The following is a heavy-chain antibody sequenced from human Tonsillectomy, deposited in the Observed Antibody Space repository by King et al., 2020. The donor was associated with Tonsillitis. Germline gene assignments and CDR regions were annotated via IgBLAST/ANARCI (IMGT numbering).Heavy chain of an antibody. CDR3: ESRLAQQWVFDY. Sequence: VQLVESGGGLVQPGGSLRLSCAASGFTFSSNWMSWVRQAPGKGLEGVASIKEDGSEKYYVDSVKGRFTISRDNAKNSLYLQMNNLRAEDTAVYYCESRLAQQWVFDYWGQGTLVTVSS. CDR1: GFTFSSNW. J-gene: IGHJ4*02. D-gene: IGHD1-26*01. V-gene: IGHV3-7*03. CDR2: IKEDGSEK.